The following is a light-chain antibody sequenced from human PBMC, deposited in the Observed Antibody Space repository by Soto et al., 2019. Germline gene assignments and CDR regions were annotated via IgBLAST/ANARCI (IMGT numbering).Light chain of an antibody. V-gene: IGLV1-40*01. CDR1: SSNIGAGFD. Sequence: QSVLTQPPSVSGAPGQRVTISCTGSSSNIGAGFDVHWYHQIAGTAPKLLIYGNSNRPSGVPDRFSGSKSGTSASLAITGLQAEDEADYYCQSYDTNMNGYVFGTGTKLTVL. CDR2: GNS. J-gene: IGLJ1*01. CDR3: QSYDTNMNGYV.